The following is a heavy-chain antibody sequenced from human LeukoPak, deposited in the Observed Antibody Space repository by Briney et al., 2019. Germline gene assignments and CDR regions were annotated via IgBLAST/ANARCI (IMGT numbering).Heavy chain of an antibody. D-gene: IGHD2-2*01. CDR2: ISGSGDTT. CDR1: GFTFSSYA. V-gene: IGHV3-23*01. CDR3: ARDRLGYCSRTSCYEEFDY. Sequence: GGSLRLSCAASGFTFSSYAMSWVRQAPGKGLEWVSSISGSGDTTYYADSVKGRFTISRDNSKNTLYLQLNSLRAEDTAVYYCARDRLGYCSRTSCYEEFDYWGQGALVTVSS. J-gene: IGHJ4*02.